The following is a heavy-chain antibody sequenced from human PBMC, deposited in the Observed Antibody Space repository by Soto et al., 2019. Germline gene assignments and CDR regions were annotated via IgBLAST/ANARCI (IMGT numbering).Heavy chain of an antibody. CDR2: IYYSGST. CDR1: GGSISSGGYY. Sequence: QVQLQESGPGLVKPSQTLSLTCTVSGGSISSGGYYWSWIRQHPGKGLEWIGYIYYSGSTYYNPSLRRRVTISVDTSKNQFSRKLSSVTAADTAVYYCAGIYSGSPGGTLRYWGQGTLVTVSS. CDR3: AGIYSGSPGGTLRY. D-gene: IGHD1-26*01. J-gene: IGHJ4*02. V-gene: IGHV4-31*03.